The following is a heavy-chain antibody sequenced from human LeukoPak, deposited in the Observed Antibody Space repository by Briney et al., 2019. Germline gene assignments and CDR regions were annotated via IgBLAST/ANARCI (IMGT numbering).Heavy chain of an antibody. CDR2: ISYDGSNK. D-gene: IGHD2-2*01. Sequence: PGGSLRLSCAASGFTFSSYAMHWVRQAPGKGLEWVAVISYDGSNKYYADSVKGRFTVSRDNSKDTLYLQMNSLRAEDTAVYYRARVVGLYYYYGMDVWGQGTTVTVSS. J-gene: IGHJ6*02. CDR3: ARVVGLYYYYGMDV. CDR1: GFTFSSYA. V-gene: IGHV3-30*04.